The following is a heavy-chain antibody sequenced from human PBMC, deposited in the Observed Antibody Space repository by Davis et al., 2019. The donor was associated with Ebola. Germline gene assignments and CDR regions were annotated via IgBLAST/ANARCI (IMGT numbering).Heavy chain of an antibody. CDR3: AREDSGGYYRY. CDR2: INPSGGST. Sequence: ASVQVSCTASAYTFTSYYMHWVRQAPGQGLEWMGIINPSGGSTSYAQKFQGRVTMTRDTSTSTVYMELSSLRSEDTAVYYCAREDSGGYYRYWGQGTLVTVSS. CDR1: AYTFTSYY. D-gene: IGHD1-26*01. J-gene: IGHJ4*02. V-gene: IGHV1-46*01.